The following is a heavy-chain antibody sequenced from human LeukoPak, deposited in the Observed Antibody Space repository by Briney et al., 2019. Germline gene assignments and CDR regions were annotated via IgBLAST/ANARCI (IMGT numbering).Heavy chain of an antibody. CDR2: MNPNSGNT. CDR3: TRGSSGRRDN. V-gene: IGHV1-8*01. Sequence: ASVKVSCKASGYTFTSCDINWVRQAAGQGLEWMGWMNPNSGNTGYGQSFQGRITMTRDISIGTAYMELSNLTSEDAAIYYCTRGSSGRRDNWGQGTLVTVSA. D-gene: IGHD6-19*01. J-gene: IGHJ4*02. CDR1: GYTFTSCD.